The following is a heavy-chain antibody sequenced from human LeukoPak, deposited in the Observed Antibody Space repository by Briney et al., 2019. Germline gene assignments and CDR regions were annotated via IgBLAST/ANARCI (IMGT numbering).Heavy chain of an antibody. CDR3: AKEERYRSSWQPQNYFDY. CDR1: GFTFSSYA. CDR2: ISGSGGST. J-gene: IGHJ4*02. Sequence: QSGGSLRLSCAASGFTFSSYAMSWVRQAPGKGLEWVSAISGSGGSTYYADSVKGRFTISRDNSKNTLYLQMNSLRAEDTAVYYCAKEERYRSSWQPQNYFDYWGQGTLVTVSP. D-gene: IGHD6-13*01. V-gene: IGHV3-23*01.